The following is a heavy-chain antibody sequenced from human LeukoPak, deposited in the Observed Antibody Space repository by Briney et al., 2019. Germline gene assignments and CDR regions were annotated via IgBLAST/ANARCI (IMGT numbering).Heavy chain of an antibody. J-gene: IGHJ4*02. CDR2: IYYSGST. D-gene: IGHD3-10*01. CDR1: GGSISSSSYY. Sequence: PSETLSLTCTVSGGSISSSSYYWGWIRQPPGKGLEWIGSIYYSGSTYYNPSLKSRVTISVDTSKNQFSLKLSSVTAADPAVYYCARQEPYYYGSGSFDYWGQGTLVTVSS. V-gene: IGHV4-39*01. CDR3: ARQEPYYYGSGSFDY.